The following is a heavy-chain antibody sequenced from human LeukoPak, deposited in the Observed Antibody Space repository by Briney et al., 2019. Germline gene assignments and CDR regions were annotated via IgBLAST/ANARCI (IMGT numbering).Heavy chain of an antibody. D-gene: IGHD1-14*01. Sequence: GGSLRLSCVVSGFTFSDYAMSWVRQAPEKGLDWVSVISGSAHKIRYADSVKGRFTISRDNSKNTLYLQMNSLRAEDTAVYYCARDRRSALTWTNYGMDVWGQGTTVTVSS. V-gene: IGHV3-23*01. CDR1: GFTFSDYA. J-gene: IGHJ6*02. CDR3: ARDRRSALTWTNYGMDV. CDR2: ISGSAHKI.